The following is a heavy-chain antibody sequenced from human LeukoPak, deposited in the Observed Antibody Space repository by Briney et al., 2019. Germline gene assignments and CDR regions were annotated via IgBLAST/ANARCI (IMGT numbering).Heavy chain of an antibody. Sequence: SQTLSLTCAVSGGSISRGGYSWRWIRQPPGGGLEWIGYIYHSGSTYYNASLKSRVTISVGRSKNQFSQKLSSVTAADTAVDYCARLNNDPLGLMDVWGQGTTVTVSS. V-gene: IGHV4-30-2*01. J-gene: IGHJ6*02. CDR2: IYHSGST. CDR3: ARLNNDPLGLMDV. D-gene: IGHD1-26*01. CDR1: GGSISRGGYS.